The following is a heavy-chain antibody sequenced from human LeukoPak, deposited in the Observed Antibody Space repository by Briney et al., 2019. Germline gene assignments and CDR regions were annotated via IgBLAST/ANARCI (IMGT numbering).Heavy chain of an antibody. CDR1: GFTDSSNY. D-gene: IGHD6-13*01. Sequence: GGSLRLSCAASGFTDSSNYMSWVRQAPGKGLEWVSVIYSGGSTYYADSVKGRFTISRDNSKNTLYLQMNSLRAEDTAVYYCAREQLGPYYYYMDVWGKGTTVTVSS. J-gene: IGHJ6*03. CDR2: IYSGGST. V-gene: IGHV3-53*01. CDR3: AREQLGPYYYYMDV.